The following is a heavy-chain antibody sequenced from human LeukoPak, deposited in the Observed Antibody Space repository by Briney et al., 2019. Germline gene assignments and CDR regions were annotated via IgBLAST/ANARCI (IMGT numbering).Heavy chain of an antibody. CDR1: GGSISSYY. V-gene: IGHV4-59*12. J-gene: IGHJ4*02. Sequence: SETLSLTCTVSGGSISSYYWSRIRQPPGKGLEWIGHIYYSGSTNYNPSLKSRVTISVDTSKNQFSLKLSSVTAADTAVYYCARSGYTNLIRPLTVLGGYFDYWGQGTLVTVSS. D-gene: IGHD4-17*01. CDR3: ARSGYTNLIRPLTVLGGYFDY. CDR2: IYYSGST.